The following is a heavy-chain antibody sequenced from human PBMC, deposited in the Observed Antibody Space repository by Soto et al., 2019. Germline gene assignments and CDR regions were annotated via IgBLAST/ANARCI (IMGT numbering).Heavy chain of an antibody. Sequence: QVQLVESGGGVVQPGRSLRLSCAASGFTFSSYGMHWVRQAPGKGLEWVAVIWYDGSNKYYADSVKGRFTISRDNSKNVLYLQMNSPRAEDTAVYYCARDFEGRFDDWGQGTLVTVSS. V-gene: IGHV3-33*01. J-gene: IGHJ4*02. CDR2: IWYDGSNK. CDR3: ARDFEGRFDD. CDR1: GFTFSSYG.